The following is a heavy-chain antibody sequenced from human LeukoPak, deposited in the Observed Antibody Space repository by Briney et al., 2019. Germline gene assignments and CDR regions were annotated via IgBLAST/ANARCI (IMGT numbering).Heavy chain of an antibody. V-gene: IGHV3-74*01. Sequence: GGSLRLSCAASGFTFSSHWMHWVRQAPGKGLMWVSRIKIDGSSTAYADSVESRFTISRDNAKNTLCLQMDSLGVEDTGVYYCARGGSPPEALGDAFDIWGQGTMVTVSS. CDR1: GFTFSSHW. J-gene: IGHJ3*02. CDR3: ARGGSPPEALGDAFDI. CDR2: IKIDGSST. D-gene: IGHD1-26*01.